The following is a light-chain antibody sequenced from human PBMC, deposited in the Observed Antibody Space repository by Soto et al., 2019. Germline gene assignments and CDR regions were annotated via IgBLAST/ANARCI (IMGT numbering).Light chain of an antibody. CDR1: QRVSSSY. CDR2: GAS. CDR3: KQYRSSPRSVYT. V-gene: IGKV3-20*01. Sequence: EIVLTQSPGTLSLSPGERAPLSCRASQRVSSSYLAWYQKKPGQAPRLLIDGASSRTTGIPDRFSGSGSGTDFTLTISSLEPEDFAVYYCKQYRSSPRSVYTLGQGTNLEIE. J-gene: IGKJ2*01.